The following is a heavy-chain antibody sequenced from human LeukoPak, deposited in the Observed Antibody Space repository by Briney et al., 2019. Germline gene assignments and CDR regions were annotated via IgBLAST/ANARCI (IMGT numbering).Heavy chain of an antibody. Sequence: SVKVSCKASGGTFSSYAISWVRQAPGQGLEWMGGIIPIFGTANYAQKFQGRVTITADESTSTAYMALSSLRSEDTAVYYCARGPSYYYGSGSYYNIWFDPWGQGTLVTVSS. V-gene: IGHV1-69*13. CDR3: ARGPSYYYGSGSYYNIWFDP. CDR1: GGTFSSYA. CDR2: IIPIFGTA. D-gene: IGHD3-10*01. J-gene: IGHJ5*02.